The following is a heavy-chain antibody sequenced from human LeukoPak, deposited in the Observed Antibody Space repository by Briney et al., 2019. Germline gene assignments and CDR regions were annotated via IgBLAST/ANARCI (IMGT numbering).Heavy chain of an antibody. V-gene: IGHV1-2*06. J-gene: IGHJ4*02. CDR3: ARVGSSSWYSFDY. CDR2: IDPNSGGT. D-gene: IGHD6-13*01. Sequence: ASVKVSXKASGYTFTGYYMHWMRQAPGQELEWIGRIDPNSGGTNYVQKFQGRVTMTRDTSISTAYMELSRLRSDDTAVYYCARVGSSSWYSFDYWGQGTLVTVSS. CDR1: GYTFTGYY.